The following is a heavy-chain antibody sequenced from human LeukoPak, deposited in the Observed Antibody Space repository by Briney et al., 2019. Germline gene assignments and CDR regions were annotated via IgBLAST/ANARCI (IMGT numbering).Heavy chain of an antibody. V-gene: IGHV3-21*01. J-gene: IGHJ4*02. CDR3: ARALTGIPYYFDY. D-gene: IGHD1-20*01. CDR2: ITTSSSDV. Sequence: PGGSLRLSCAASGFTFSSYFMNWVRQAPGKGLEWVSSITTSSSDVYYADSVRGRFTISRDNAKNSLFLRMNGLRAEDTAVYYCARALTGIPYYFDYWGQGSLVTVSS. CDR1: GFTFSSYF.